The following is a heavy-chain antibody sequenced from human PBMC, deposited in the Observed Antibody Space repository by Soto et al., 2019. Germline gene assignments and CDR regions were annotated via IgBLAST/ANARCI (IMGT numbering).Heavy chain of an antibody. CDR3: AKDESPDVAIVYGMDV. Sequence: ALRLSCATSGFTFGNYAMSWVRQAPGKGLEWVSGISWNSGSIGYADSVKGRFTISRDNAKNSLYLQMNSLRAEDTALYYCAKDESPDVAIVYGMDVWGQGTTVTVSS. CDR1: GFTFGNYA. D-gene: IGHD3-22*01. CDR2: ISWNSGSI. J-gene: IGHJ6*02. V-gene: IGHV3-9*01.